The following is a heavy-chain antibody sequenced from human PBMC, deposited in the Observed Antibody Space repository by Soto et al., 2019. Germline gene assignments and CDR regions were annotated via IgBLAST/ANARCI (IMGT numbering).Heavy chain of an antibody. D-gene: IGHD3-3*01. CDR1: GCSISSYY. CDR3: ARVFWSDINWFDP. V-gene: IGHV4-4*07. J-gene: IGHJ5*02. Sequence: SAXLSLTCTVAGCSISSYYWSWIRQPAGKGLEWIGRIYTSGSTNYNPSLKSRVTMSVDTSKNQFSLKLSSVTAADTAVYYCARVFWSDINWFDPWGQGPLVTVSS. CDR2: IYTSGST.